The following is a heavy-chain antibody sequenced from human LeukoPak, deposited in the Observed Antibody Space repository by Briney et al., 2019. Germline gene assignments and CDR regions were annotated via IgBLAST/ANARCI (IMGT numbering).Heavy chain of an antibody. Sequence: GGSLRLSCAASGFTFSSYAMHWVRQAPGKGREGGAVISYDGSNKYYADSVKGRFTISRDNSKNTLYLQMNSLRAEDTAVYYCAREYYDILTGFSIFDYWGQGTLVTVSS. CDR3: AREYYDILTGFSIFDY. J-gene: IGHJ4*02. D-gene: IGHD3-9*01. CDR2: ISYDGSNK. CDR1: GFTFSSYA. V-gene: IGHV3-30*01.